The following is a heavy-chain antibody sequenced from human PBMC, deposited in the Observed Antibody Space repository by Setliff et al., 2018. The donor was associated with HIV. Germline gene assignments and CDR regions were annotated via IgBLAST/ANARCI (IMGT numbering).Heavy chain of an antibody. CDR3: ATWTRAETSENFQH. Sequence: SLKISCKASGYSFTICWIGWVRQMPGKGLEWMGVIYPGDSDTRYSPSFQGQVTISADKSITTAYVQWSSLKASDTAMYYCATWTRAETSENFQHWGQGTLVTVSS. CDR1: GYSFTICW. D-gene: IGHD4-17*01. V-gene: IGHV5-51*01. J-gene: IGHJ1*01. CDR2: IYPGDSDT.